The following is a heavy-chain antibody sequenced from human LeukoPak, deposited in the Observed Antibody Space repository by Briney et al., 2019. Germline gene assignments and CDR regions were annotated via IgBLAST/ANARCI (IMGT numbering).Heavy chain of an antibody. CDR2: ISGSGGST. V-gene: IGHV3-23*01. J-gene: IGHJ4*02. D-gene: IGHD3-10*01. CDR1: GFTFSSYA. Sequence: GGSLRLSCAASGFTFSSYAMSWVRQAPGKGLEWVSAISGSGGSTYCADSVKGRFTISRDNSKNTLYLQMNSLRAEDTAVYYCASWGYYYGSGSPSNFDYWGQGTLVTVSS. CDR3: ASWGYYYGSGSPSNFDY.